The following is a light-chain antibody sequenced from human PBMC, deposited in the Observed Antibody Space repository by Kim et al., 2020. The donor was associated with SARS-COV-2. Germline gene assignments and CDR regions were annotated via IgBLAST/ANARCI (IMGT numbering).Light chain of an antibody. Sequence: AFSHGERSTLACRASQSVSGYLAWYQQKPGQAPRLLIYDASNRATGIPARFSGSGSGTDFTLTISSLEPEDFAVYYCQQRSNWPTFGGGTKVDIK. J-gene: IGKJ4*01. V-gene: IGKV3-11*01. CDR1: QSVSGY. CDR2: DAS. CDR3: QQRSNWPT.